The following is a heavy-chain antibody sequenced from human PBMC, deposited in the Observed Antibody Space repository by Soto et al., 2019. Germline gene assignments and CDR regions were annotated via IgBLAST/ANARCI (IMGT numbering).Heavy chain of an antibody. CDR3: STEGGL. D-gene: IGHD3-16*01. Sequence: EVQLVESGGGLVKPGGSLRLSCSASGFIFSNAWMSWVRQAAGKGLEWVGHIKAKSDGGTSDYAASVKGRFTISRDDSRNTLYLQMNSLKTEDTAVYYCSTEGGLWCQGTLVTVSS. CDR1: GFIFSNAW. V-gene: IGHV3-15*01. J-gene: IGHJ4*02. CDR2: IKAKSDGGTS.